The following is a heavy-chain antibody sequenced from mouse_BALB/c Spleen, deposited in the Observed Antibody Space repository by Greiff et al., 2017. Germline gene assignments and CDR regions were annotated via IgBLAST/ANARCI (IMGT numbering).Heavy chain of an antibody. Sequence: VQLQESGAELVRPGTSVKVSCKASGYAFTNYLIEWVKQRPGQGLEWIGAIYPGNSDTSYNQKFKGKAKLTAVTSTSTAYMELSSLTNEDSAVYYCTRGGITAYWYFDVWGAGTTVTVSS. D-gene: IGHD2-4*01. CDR3: TRGGITAYWYFDV. CDR1: GYAFTNYL. J-gene: IGHJ1*01. CDR2: IYPGNSDT. V-gene: IGHV1-5*01.